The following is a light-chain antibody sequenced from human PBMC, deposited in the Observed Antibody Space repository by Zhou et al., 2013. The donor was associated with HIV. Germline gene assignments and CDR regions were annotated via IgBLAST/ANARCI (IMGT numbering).Light chain of an antibody. Sequence: EIVLTQSPGTLSLSPGERATLSCRASPSVSAYLAWYQQKPGQAPRLLIYGASSRATGIPDRFSGSGSGADFTLTISRLEPEDFAVYYCQQYGRSPLTFGGGTKVEIK. CDR2: GAS. CDR1: PSVSAY. V-gene: IGKV3-20*01. CDR3: QQYGRSPLT. J-gene: IGKJ4*01.